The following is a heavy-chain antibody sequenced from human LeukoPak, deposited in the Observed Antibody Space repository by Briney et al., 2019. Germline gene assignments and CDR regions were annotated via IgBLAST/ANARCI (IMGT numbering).Heavy chain of an antibody. CDR1: GYTFTSYG. Sequence: ASVKVSCKASGYTFTSYGISWVRQAPGQGLERMGWISAYNGNTNYAQKLQGRVTMTTDTSTSTAYMELRSLRSDDTAVYYCARGPEKEDIVVVPAATYYYYYYMDVWGKGTTVTVSS. CDR3: ARGPEKEDIVVVPAATYYYYYYMDV. CDR2: ISAYNGNT. V-gene: IGHV1-18*01. J-gene: IGHJ6*03. D-gene: IGHD2-2*01.